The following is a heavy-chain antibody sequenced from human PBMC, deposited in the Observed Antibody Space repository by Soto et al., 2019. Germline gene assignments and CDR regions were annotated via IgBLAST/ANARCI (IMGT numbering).Heavy chain of an antibody. CDR2: ISSSGSYC. CDR1: GFTFSAHN. V-gene: IGHV3-21*01. Sequence: GGSLRLSCEASGFTFSAHNMNWVRQAPGKGPEWVASISSSGSYCYYTAAVKGRFTISRDNANNSLYLEMNSLRAEDAAVYYCARDIPPNSSGYYFHAMDVWGQGTTVTVSS. D-gene: IGHD3-10*01. J-gene: IGHJ6*02. CDR3: ARDIPPNSSGYYFHAMDV.